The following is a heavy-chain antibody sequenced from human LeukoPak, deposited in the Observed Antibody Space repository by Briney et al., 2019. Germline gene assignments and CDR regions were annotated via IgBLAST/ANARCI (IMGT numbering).Heavy chain of an antibody. Sequence: SVKVSCKASGGTFSSYTISWVRQAPGQGLEWMGRIIPILGVANYAQKFQGRVTITADKSTSTAYMELSSLRSEDTAVYYCARVRRGDDSSGPWGQGTLVTVSS. D-gene: IGHD3-22*01. V-gene: IGHV1-69*02. CDR3: ARVRRGDDSSGP. CDR2: IIPILGVA. CDR1: GGTFSSYT. J-gene: IGHJ5*02.